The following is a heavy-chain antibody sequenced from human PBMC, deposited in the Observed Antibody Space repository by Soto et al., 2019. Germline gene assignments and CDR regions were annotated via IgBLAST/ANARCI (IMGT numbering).Heavy chain of an antibody. J-gene: IGHJ6*02. CDR2: ISAYNGNT. CDR3: ARDTLTPLKYYDFWRDPENGIDV. D-gene: IGHD3-3*01. CDR1: GYTFTSYG. Sequence: ASVKVSCKASGYTFTSYGISWVRQAPGQGLEWMGWISAYNGNTNYAQKLQGRVTMTTDTSTSTAYMELRSLRSVDTAVYYCARDTLTPLKYYDFWRDPENGIDVWGQGTTVTVSS. V-gene: IGHV1-18*01.